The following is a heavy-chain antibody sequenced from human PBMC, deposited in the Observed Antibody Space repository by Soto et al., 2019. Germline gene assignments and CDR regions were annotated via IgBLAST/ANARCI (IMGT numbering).Heavy chain of an antibody. CDR2: ITSSGGPT. CDR3: VKGSWLDD. CDR1: GFPFSTYE. J-gene: IGHJ5*02. Sequence: EVQLLESGGGLIQPGGSLRLSCAASGFPFSTYEMTWARQSPGKGLEWGAFITSSGGPTYYADSVRGRFTISRDNSKNTLYLQMDSLRVEDTARYYCVKGSWLDDWGQGTLVSVSS. V-gene: IGHV3-23*01.